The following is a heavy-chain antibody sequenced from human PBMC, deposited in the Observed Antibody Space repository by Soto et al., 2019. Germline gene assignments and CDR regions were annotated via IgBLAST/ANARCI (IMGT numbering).Heavy chain of an antibody. J-gene: IGHJ4*02. Sequence: PGGSLRLSCAASGFTFSNFALRWVRQAPGTGLEWVSDISGSGGSTYYADSVKGRFTISRDDSKNTLYLQMNSLGAEDTAVYYCAKDLGLGVIAGYPHDCWGQGTLVTVSS. D-gene: IGHD3-9*01. CDR2: ISGSGGST. CDR3: AKDLGLGVIAGYPHDC. CDR1: GFTFSNFA. V-gene: IGHV3-23*01.